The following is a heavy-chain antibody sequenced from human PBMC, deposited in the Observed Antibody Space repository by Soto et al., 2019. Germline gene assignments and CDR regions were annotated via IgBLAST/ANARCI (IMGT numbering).Heavy chain of an antibody. CDR1: GGSFSGYY. CDR3: AREARWYYYYDNLGYFDY. D-gene: IGHD3-22*01. J-gene: IGHJ4*02. CDR2: INHSGST. Sequence: ETLSLTCAVYGGSFSGYYWSWIRQPPGKGLEWIGEINHSGSTNYNPSLKSRVTISVDTSKNQFSLKLSSVTAADTAVYYCAREARWYYYYDNLGYFDYWGQGTLVTVSS. V-gene: IGHV4-34*01.